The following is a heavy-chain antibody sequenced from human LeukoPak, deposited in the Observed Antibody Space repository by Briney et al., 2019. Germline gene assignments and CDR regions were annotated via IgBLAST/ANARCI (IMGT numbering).Heavy chain of an antibody. Sequence: GGSLRLTCAASGFTFSNYWMHWVRQVPGKGLVWVSRINDDGSTTFYADSVKGRFTISRDNAKNTLFLQINSLRAEDTAVYYCAREILAPGKTHDYWGQGTLVTVSS. CDR1: GFTFSNYW. CDR3: AREILAPGKTHDY. J-gene: IGHJ4*02. CDR2: INDDGSTT. V-gene: IGHV3-74*01.